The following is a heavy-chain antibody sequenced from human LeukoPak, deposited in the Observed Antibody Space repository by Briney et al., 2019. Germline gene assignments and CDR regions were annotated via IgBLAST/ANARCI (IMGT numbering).Heavy chain of an antibody. D-gene: IGHD6-13*01. J-gene: IGHJ2*01. CDR1: GFTFSSYD. CDR2: IGTAGET. V-gene: IGHV3-13*01. CDR3: ARAGYSSSWYSRYFDL. Sequence: PPGGSLRLSCAASGFTFSSYDMHWVRQATGKGLEWVSGIGTAGETYYPGSVKGRFTISRENAKNSLYLQMNSLRAGDTAVYYCARAGYSSSWYSRYFDLWGRGTLVTVSS.